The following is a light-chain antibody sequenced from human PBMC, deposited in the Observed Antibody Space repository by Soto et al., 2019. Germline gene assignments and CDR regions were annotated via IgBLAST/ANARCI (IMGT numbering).Light chain of an antibody. V-gene: IGLV1-44*01. CDR3: ASWEDSLNGWV. CDR1: SSNVGSNT. CDR2: SDD. Sequence: QPVLTQPPSASGTPGQRVTISCSGSSSNVGSNTVSWYQQLPGTAPKVLIYSDDQRPSGVPDRFSGSRSGSSASLAISGLQSGDEADYYCASWEDSLNGWVIGGGTKLTVL. J-gene: IGLJ3*02.